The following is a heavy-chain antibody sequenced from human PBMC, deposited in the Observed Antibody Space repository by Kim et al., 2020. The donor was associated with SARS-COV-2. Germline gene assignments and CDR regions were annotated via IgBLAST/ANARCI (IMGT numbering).Heavy chain of an antibody. CDR2: INGDGSSA. CDR3: SRLNSLTVWLEWFDP. D-gene: IGHD2-21*01. CDR1: GFIFGSYW. J-gene: IGHJ5*02. Sequence: GGSLRLSCAASGFIFGSYWMDWVRQAPGKGLVWVSRINGDGSSADYADFVKGRFTISRDNAKNTLYLQMNSLRVEDTAVYYCSRLNSLTVWLEWFDPWGQGTLVTVSS. V-gene: IGHV3-74*01.